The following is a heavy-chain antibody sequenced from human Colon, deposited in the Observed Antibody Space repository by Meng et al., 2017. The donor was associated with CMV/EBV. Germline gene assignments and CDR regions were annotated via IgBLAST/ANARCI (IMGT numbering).Heavy chain of an antibody. V-gene: IGHV3-7*01. J-gene: IGHJ6*02. D-gene: IGHD1-1*01. CDR2: IKQDGTET. Sequence: GESLKISCEASGFNFPNFWMTWVRQSPGRGLEWVANIKQDGTETYYLDSVRGRFTISKDNARNSLFLQMNSLRAEDTAVYYCAKTTDSTLLYYYYGMDVWGQGTTVTVSS. CDR1: GFNFPNFW. CDR3: AKTTDSTLLYYYYGMDV.